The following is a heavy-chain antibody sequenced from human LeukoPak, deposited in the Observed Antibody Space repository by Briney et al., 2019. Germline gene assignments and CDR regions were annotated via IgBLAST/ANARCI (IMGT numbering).Heavy chain of an antibody. D-gene: IGHD5-12*01. CDR2: ISSSSSYI. CDR3: ARGRSGYDRIYDY. V-gene: IGHV3-21*01. Sequence: GGSLGLSCAASGFTFSSYSMNWVRQAPGKGLEWVSSISSSSSYIYYADSVKGRFTISRDNAKNSLYLQMNSLRAEDTAVYYCARGRSGYDRIYDYWGQGTLVTVSS. J-gene: IGHJ4*02. CDR1: GFTFSSYS.